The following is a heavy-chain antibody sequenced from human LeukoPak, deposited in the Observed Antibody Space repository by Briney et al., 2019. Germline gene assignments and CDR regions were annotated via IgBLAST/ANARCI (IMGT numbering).Heavy chain of an antibody. CDR3: ARGYTYGQLDS. Sequence: ASVKVSCKTSGYTFTNYDINWVRQAPGQGLEWMAWMNPNSGHMDFTQKFQGRLTMTRNTPMSTAYMELSSPRSDDTAVYYCARGYTYGQLDSWGQGTLVTVSS. D-gene: IGHD5-18*01. V-gene: IGHV1-8*01. CDR2: MNPNSGHM. CDR1: GYTFTNYD. J-gene: IGHJ4*02.